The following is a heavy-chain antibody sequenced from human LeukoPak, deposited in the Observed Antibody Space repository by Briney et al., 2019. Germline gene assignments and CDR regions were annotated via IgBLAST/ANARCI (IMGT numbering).Heavy chain of an antibody. CDR3: ARVDEGGHFSYYGMDA. J-gene: IGHJ6*02. Sequence: GASVKVSCEASGYSFNVYYIHWVRQAPGQGLEWMGWIKPKSDDTNYGRNFQGRVTMTRDTSISTAYMELSGLRSDDTAVYYCARVDEGGHFSYYGMDAWGQGTTVTVSS. V-gene: IGHV1-2*02. CDR2: IKPKSDDT. D-gene: IGHD3-16*01. CDR1: GYSFNVYY.